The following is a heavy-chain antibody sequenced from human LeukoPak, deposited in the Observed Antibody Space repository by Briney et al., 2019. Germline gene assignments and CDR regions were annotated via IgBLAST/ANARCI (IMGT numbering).Heavy chain of an antibody. J-gene: IGHJ3*02. CDR3: AKGNRGLLWFGESMLGAFDI. D-gene: IGHD3-10*01. CDR1: GGSVSSGSYY. CDR2: IYYSGST. V-gene: IGHV4-61*01. Sequence: SETLSLTCAVSGGSVSSGSYYWSWIRQPPGKGLEWIGYIYYSGSTNYNPSPKSRVTISVDTSKNQFSLKLSSVTAADTAVYYCAKGNRGLLWFGESMLGAFDIWGQGTMVTVSS.